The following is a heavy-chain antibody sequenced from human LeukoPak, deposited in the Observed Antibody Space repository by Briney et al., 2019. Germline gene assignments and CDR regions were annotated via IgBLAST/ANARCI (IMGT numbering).Heavy chain of an antibody. Sequence: GGSLRLSCAASGFTFSSYGMHWVRQAPGKGLEWVADIWYDGSNKYYADSVKGRFTISRDNSKNTLYLQMNSLRAEDTAVYYCARDLGAVAGGGGDYGGQGTRVTVSS. CDR3: ARDLGAVAGGGGDY. V-gene: IGHV3-33*01. D-gene: IGHD6-19*01. J-gene: IGHJ4*02. CDR2: IWYDGSNK. CDR1: GFTFSSYG.